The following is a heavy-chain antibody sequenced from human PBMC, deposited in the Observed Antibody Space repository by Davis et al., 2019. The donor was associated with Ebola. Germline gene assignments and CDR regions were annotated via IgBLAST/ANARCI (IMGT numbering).Heavy chain of an antibody. D-gene: IGHD5-24*01. J-gene: IGHJ5*01. Sequence: AASVKVSCKASGGTFSSYAISWVRQAPGQGLEWMGGIIPIFGTANYAQKFQGRVTIIADKSTRTAYMELSRLRFEDTAVYYCATEQYGDGYTPYDSWGQGTLVTVSS. V-gene: IGHV1-69*06. CDR3: ATEQYGDGYTPYDS. CDR1: GGTFSSYA. CDR2: IIPIFGTA.